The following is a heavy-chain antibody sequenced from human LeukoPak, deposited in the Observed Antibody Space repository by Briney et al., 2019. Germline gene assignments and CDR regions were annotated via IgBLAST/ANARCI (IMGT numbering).Heavy chain of an antibody. V-gene: IGHV4-39*07. CDR3: ARDRRIVVVIGLSLFDY. J-gene: IGHJ4*02. CDR1: GGSISSSSYY. D-gene: IGHD3-22*01. CDR2: IYYSGST. Sequence: SETQSLTCTVSGGSISSSSYYWGWIRQPPGKGLEWIGSIYYSGSTYYNPSLKSRVTISVDTSKNQFSLKLSSVTAADTAVYYCARDRRIVVVIGLSLFDYWGQGTLVTVSS.